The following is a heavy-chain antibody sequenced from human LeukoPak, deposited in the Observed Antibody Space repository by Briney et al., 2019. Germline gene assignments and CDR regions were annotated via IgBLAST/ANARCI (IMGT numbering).Heavy chain of an antibody. Sequence: SVKVSCKASGGTFSSSAISWVRQAPGQGLEWMGGIIPIFGTANYAQKFQGRVTITTDESTSTAYMELSSLRSEDTAVYYCARDLSGRNWFDPWGQGTLVTVSS. CDR1: GGTFSSSA. CDR3: ARDLSGRNWFDP. CDR2: IIPIFGTA. V-gene: IGHV1-69*05. J-gene: IGHJ5*02. D-gene: IGHD3-10*01.